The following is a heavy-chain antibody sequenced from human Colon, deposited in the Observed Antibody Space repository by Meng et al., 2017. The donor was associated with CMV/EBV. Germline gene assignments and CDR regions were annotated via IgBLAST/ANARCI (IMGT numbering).Heavy chain of an antibody. V-gene: IGHV3-15*01. CDR1: GFTFSNAW. CDR3: TTDAVVTYDFWSGRYGA. J-gene: IGHJ5*02. Sequence: GESLKISCAASGFTFSNAWMSWVRQAPGKGLEWVGRIKSKTDGGTTDYAAPGKGRFTISRDDSKDTLYLQMNSLKTEDTAVYYCTTDAVVTYDFWSGRYGAWGQGTLVTVSS. CDR2: IKSKTDGGTT. D-gene: IGHD3-3*01.